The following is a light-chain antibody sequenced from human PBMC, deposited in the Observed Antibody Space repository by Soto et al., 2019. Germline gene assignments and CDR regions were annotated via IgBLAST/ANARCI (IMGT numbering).Light chain of an antibody. V-gene: IGKV1-5*01. CDR3: QQYTNYPWT. CDR1: QSISSW. J-gene: IGKJ1*01. Sequence: DIPMTQSPPTLSVSVGDRVTITCRASQSISSWLAWYQQRPGKAPNLLIYDVSSLESGIPSRFSGSGSGTEFTLTISSLQPDDFATYYCQQYTNYPWTFGQGTKVEIK. CDR2: DVS.